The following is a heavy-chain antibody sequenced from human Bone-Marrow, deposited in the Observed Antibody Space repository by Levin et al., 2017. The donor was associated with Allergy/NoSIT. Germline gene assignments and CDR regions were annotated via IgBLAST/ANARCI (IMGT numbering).Heavy chain of an antibody. V-gene: IGHV3-9*01. CDR3: AKGIAARASIAAAGNPRYGMDV. J-gene: IGHJ6*02. CDR1: GFTFDDYA. CDR2: ISWNSGSI. Sequence: SLKISCAASGFTFDDYAMHWVRQAPGKGLEWVSGISWNSGSIGYADSVKGRFTISRDNAKNSLYLQMNSLRAEDTALYYCAKGIAARASIAAAGNPRYGMDVWGQGTTVTVSS. D-gene: IGHD6-13*01.